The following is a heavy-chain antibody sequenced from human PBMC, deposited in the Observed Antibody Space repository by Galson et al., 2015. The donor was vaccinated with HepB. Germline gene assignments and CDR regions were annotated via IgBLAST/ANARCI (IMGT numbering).Heavy chain of an antibody. Sequence: SVKVSCKASGYTFTYRYLHWVRQAPGQALEWMGWITPFNGNTNYAQKFQDRVTITRDRSMGTAYMELSSLRSEDTAMYYCASHGEYCSGGSCYEHWGQGTLVTVSS. CDR3: ASHGEYCSGGSCYEH. D-gene: IGHD2-15*01. J-gene: IGHJ1*01. V-gene: IGHV1-45*02. CDR2: ITPFNGNT. CDR1: GYTFTYRY.